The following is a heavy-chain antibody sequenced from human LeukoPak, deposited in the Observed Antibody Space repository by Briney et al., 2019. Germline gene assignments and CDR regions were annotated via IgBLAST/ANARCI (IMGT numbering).Heavy chain of an antibody. Sequence: GSLRLSCAASGFTFSDYDMHWVRQATGKGLEWVSAIGTAGDTYYTGSVKGRFTISRENAKNSLYLQMNSLRAGDTAVYYCARDRLNYYGSGSYSYWGQGTLVTVSS. CDR1: GFTFSDYD. CDR2: IGTAGDT. V-gene: IGHV3-13*01. CDR3: ARDRLNYYGSGSYSY. D-gene: IGHD3-10*01. J-gene: IGHJ4*02.